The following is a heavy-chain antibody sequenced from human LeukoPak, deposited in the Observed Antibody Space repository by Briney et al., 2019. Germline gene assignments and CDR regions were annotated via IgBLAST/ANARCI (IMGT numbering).Heavy chain of an antibody. CDR1: GFTFSRYG. CDR3: AREHTIAATGTHWFDP. Sequence: GSLRLSCAASGFTFSRYGMHWLRQAPGTGLEWVAVIWYDGSNEAYADSVRGRFTISRDNSENRLYLQMSSLRVEDTAVYYCAREHTIAATGTHWFDPWGQGTLVTVSS. V-gene: IGHV3-33*01. CDR2: IWYDGSNE. J-gene: IGHJ5*02. D-gene: IGHD6-13*01.